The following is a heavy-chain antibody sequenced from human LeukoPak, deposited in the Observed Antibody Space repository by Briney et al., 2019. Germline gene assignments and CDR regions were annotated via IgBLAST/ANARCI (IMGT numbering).Heavy chain of an antibody. CDR2: INSDGSIT. CDR3: ARVQRSSSGWYEAGLDY. V-gene: IGHV3-74*01. CDR1: GFTFSSYW. D-gene: IGHD6-19*01. Sequence: GGSLRLSCAASGFTFSSYWMYWVRQAPGKGLVWVSHINSDGSITRYADSVKGRFTISRDNAKNTLYLQMNSLIAEDTAVYYCARVQRSSSGWYEAGLDYWGQGTLVTVSS. J-gene: IGHJ4*02.